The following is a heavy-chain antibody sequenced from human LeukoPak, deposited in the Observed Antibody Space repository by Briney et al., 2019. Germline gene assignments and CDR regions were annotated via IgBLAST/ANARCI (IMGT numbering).Heavy chain of an antibody. D-gene: IGHD2-21*02. J-gene: IGHJ4*02. Sequence: PSQTLSTTCTVSGGSISIYYWSWNRQRPGKGLGRFGYIYFSASNNYHPSLKSRVTISVDTSKNQFSLKLSSVTAADTAVYYCARANVVTAIDYWGKGTVVTVS. CDR3: ARANVVTAIDY. V-gene: IGHV4-59*01. CDR2: IYFSASN. CDR1: GGSISIYY.